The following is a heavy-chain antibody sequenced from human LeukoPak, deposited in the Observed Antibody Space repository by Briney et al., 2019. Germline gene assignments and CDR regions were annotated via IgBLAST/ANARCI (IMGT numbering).Heavy chain of an antibody. CDR3: ARVAKSYGDSYFDY. Sequence: GGSLRLSCAASGFTFSSYEMNWVRPAPGKGLEWGSYIASSGSTIYYADSVKGRFTISRDNAKNSLYLQLNGLRAEDTAVYYCARVAKSYGDSYFDYWGQGTLVTVSS. D-gene: IGHD4-17*01. V-gene: IGHV3-48*03. J-gene: IGHJ4*02. CDR1: GFTFSSYE. CDR2: IASSGSTI.